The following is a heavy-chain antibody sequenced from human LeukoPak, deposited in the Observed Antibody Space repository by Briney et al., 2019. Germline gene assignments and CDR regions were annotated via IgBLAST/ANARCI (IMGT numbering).Heavy chain of an antibody. V-gene: IGHV5-51*01. J-gene: IGHJ4*02. D-gene: IGHD3-3*01. Sequence: GESLKISCKGSGYSFPNYWIGWVRQMPGRGLEWMGIIYPGDSDTRYSPSFQGQVTISADKSISTAYLQWSSLKASDTAMYYCARVVFYDSWSGFYFDYWGQGTLVTVSS. CDR3: ARVVFYDSWSGFYFDY. CDR1: GYSFPNYW. CDR2: IYPGDSDT.